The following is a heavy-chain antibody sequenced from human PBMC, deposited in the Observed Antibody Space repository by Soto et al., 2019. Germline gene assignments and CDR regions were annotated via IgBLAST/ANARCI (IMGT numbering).Heavy chain of an antibody. CDR1: GFTFSHYG. Sequence: QMQLEESGGGVVQPGRSLRLSCVASGFTFSHYGMHWVRQAPGKGLEWVAVIWHHGGNKYYADSVKGRFTISRDNARNTVYLQMESLRGEDTGVYYCVSDETQLERRPSYGKEVWGRGTKVIVSS. CDR2: IWHHGGNK. J-gene: IGHJ6*02. V-gene: IGHV3-33*01. CDR3: VSDETQLERRPSYGKEV. D-gene: IGHD1-1*01.